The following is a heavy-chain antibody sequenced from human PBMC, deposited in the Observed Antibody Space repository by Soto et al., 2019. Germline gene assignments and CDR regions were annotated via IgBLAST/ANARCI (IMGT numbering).Heavy chain of an antibody. V-gene: IGHV3-23*01. CDR2: ISSSGGST. J-gene: IGHJ6*03. CDR3: AKNIQSPSSYYYYYMDV. CDR1: GFTFSSYA. Sequence: GGSLRLSCAASGFTFSSYAMSWVRQAPGKGLEWVSAISSSGGSTNYANSVKGRFTISRDNSKNTLYLQINSLRAEDTAVYYCAKNIQSPSSYYYYYMDVWGKGTTVTVSS.